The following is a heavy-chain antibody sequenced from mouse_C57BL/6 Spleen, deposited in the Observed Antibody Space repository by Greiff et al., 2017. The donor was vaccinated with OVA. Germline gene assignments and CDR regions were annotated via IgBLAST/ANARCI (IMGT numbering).Heavy chain of an antibody. V-gene: IGHV10-1*01. CDR2: IRSKSNNYAT. Sequence: EVKVVESGGGLVQPKGSLKLSCAASGFSFNTYAMNWVRQAPGKGLEWVARIRSKSNNYATYYADSVKDRFTISRDDSESMLYLQMNNLKTEDTAMYYCVRLAGFAYWGQGTLVTVSA. J-gene: IGHJ3*01. CDR3: VRLAGFAY. CDR1: GFSFNTYA.